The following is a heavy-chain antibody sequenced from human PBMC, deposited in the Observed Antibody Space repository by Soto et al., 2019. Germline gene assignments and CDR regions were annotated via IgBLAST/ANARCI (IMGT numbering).Heavy chain of an antibody. CDR2: IYHSGST. CDR3: ARESVYFDY. Sequence: SETLSLTCAVSCGSISSGGYSWSWIRQPPGKGLEWTGYIYHSGSTYYNPSLKSRVTISVDRSKNQFSLKLSSVTAADTAVYYCARESVYFDYWGQGTLVTVSS. V-gene: IGHV4-30-2*01. J-gene: IGHJ4*02. CDR1: CGSISSGGYS.